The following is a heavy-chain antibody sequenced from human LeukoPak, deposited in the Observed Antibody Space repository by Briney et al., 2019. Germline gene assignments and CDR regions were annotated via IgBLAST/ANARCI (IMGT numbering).Heavy chain of an antibody. Sequence: GGSLRLSCAASGFTFSSYGMHWVRQAPGKGLEWVAFIRYDGSNKYYADSVKGRFTISRDNSKNTLYLQMNSLRAEDTAVYYCAKVVVPAAANYYYYMDVWGKGTTVTVSS. V-gene: IGHV3-30*02. D-gene: IGHD2-2*01. CDR1: GFTFSSYG. CDR2: IRYDGSNK. J-gene: IGHJ6*03. CDR3: AKVVVPAAANYYYYMDV.